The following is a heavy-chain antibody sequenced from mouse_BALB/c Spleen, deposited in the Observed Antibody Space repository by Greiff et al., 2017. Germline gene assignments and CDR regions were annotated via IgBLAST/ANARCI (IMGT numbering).Heavy chain of an antibody. Sequence: QVQLQQSGPELVKPGASVKISCKASGYAFSSSWMNWVKQRPGQGLEWIGRIYPGDGDTNYNGKFKGKATLTADKSSSTAYMQLSSLTSVDSAVYFCARAAYFDYWGQGTTLTVSA. CDR1: GYAFSSSW. V-gene: IGHV1-82*01. J-gene: IGHJ2*01. CDR2: IYPGDGDT. CDR3: ARAAYFDY.